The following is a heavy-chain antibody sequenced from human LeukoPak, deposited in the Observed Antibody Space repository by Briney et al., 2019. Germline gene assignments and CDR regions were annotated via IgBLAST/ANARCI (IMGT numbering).Heavy chain of an antibody. CDR2: IYYSGST. D-gene: IGHD6-13*01. CDR3: ARGYSSSWYLY. V-gene: IGHV4-59*01. CDR1: GGSFSGYY. Sequence: PSETLSLTCAVYGGSFSGYYWSWIRQPPGKGLEWIGYIYYSGSTNYNPSLKSRVTISVDTSKNQFSLKLSSVTAADTAVYYCARGYSSSWYLYWGQGTLVTVSS. J-gene: IGHJ4*02.